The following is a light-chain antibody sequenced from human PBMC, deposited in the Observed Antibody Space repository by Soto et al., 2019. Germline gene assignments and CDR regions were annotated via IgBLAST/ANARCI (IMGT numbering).Light chain of an antibody. CDR2: GSF. J-gene: IGKJ5*01. CDR1: QSVSSN. V-gene: IGKV3-15*01. Sequence: EIVLTQSPATLSVSPGERATLSCRASQSVSSNLAWYQQKPGQAPSLLIVGSFARATGIPARFSGSGSGSEFTLTISGLQSEDFAVYYCQQYNDRPPITFGQGTRLEIK. CDR3: QQYNDRPPIT.